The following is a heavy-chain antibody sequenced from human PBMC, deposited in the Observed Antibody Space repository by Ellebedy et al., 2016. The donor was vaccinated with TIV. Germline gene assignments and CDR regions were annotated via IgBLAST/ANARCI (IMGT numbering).Heavy chain of an antibody. CDR2: ISGSGGST. CDR3: AKVVSREITMIVVVITTTWYFDY. J-gene: IGHJ4*02. V-gene: IGHV3-23*01. D-gene: IGHD3-22*01. Sequence: GESLKISXAVSGFTFSSYAMSWVRQAPGKGLEWASAISGSGGSTYYADSVKGRFTISRDNSKNTLYLQMNSLRAEDTAVYYCAKVVSREITMIVVVITTTWYFDYWGQGTLVTVSS. CDR1: GFTFSSYA.